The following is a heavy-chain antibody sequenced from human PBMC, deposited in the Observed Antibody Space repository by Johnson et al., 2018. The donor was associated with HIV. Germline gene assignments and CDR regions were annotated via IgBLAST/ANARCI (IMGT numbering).Heavy chain of an antibody. CDR2: IRSDGSNK. Sequence: QVQLVESGGGVVQPGRSLRLSCAASGFTFSGYAMHWVRQAPGKGLEWVSFIRSDGSNKYYADSVKGRFTISRDNSKNTLYLQMNSLRAEDTAVYYCAKDVAFRDDAFDIWGQGTMVTVSS. D-gene: IGHD2-21*01. J-gene: IGHJ3*02. CDR1: GFTFSGYA. CDR3: AKDVAFRDDAFDI. V-gene: IGHV3-30*02.